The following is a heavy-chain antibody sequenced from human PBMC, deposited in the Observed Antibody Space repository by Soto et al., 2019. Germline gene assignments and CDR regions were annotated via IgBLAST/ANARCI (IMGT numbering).Heavy chain of an antibody. CDR3: ARDPVMVSDYYYYYGMDV. V-gene: IGHV3-30-3*01. Sequence: GGSLRLSCAASGFTFSSYAMHWVRQAPGKGLEWVAVISYDGSNKYYADSVKGRFTISRDNSKNTQYLQMNSLRAEDTAVYYCARDPVMVSDYYYYYGMDVWGQGTTVTVSS. CDR1: GFTFSSYA. D-gene: IGHD5-18*01. CDR2: ISYDGSNK. J-gene: IGHJ6*02.